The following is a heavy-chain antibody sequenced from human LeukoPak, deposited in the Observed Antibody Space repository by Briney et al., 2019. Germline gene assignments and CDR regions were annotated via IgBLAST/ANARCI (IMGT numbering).Heavy chain of an antibody. CDR3: ARDENSRSWSWFDP. J-gene: IGHJ5*02. Sequence: SETLSLTCTVSGRSMSSYYWSWTRHPPGKGLEWIGYIYYSGSTNTNPSLKSRVTISVDTSKNQFSLKLSSVTAADAAVYYCARDENSRSWSWFDPCRQGTLVTVSS. CDR2: IYYSGST. D-gene: IGHD6-13*01. V-gene: IGHV4-59*01. CDR1: GRSMSSYY.